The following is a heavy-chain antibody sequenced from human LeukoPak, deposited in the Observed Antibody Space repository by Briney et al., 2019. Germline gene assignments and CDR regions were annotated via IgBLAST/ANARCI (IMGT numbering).Heavy chain of an antibody. CDR2: INRDGSVK. J-gene: IGHJ4*02. Sequence: GGSLRLSCAVSGFTFSDYWVTWVRQTPGKGLEFVANINRDGSVKNYVDSVKGRFTISRDNAKNSLYLQMTSLRVDNTAIYYCARDPGFSSFDYWGQGILVTVSS. CDR1: GFTFSDYW. V-gene: IGHV3-7*01. D-gene: IGHD3-3*02. CDR3: ARDPGFSSFDY.